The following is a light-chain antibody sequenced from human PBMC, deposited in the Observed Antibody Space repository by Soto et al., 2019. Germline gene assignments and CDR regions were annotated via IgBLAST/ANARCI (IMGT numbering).Light chain of an antibody. CDR2: AAS. J-gene: IGKJ1*01. V-gene: IGKV1-39*01. CDR3: QQSYKTPWT. CDR1: QDISSY. Sequence: DIQMTQSPSSLSASLGDRVTITCRANQDISSYLIWYQHKLGQAPKLLIHAASTLASGVPSRFSGSESGTDFTLTISGLEHEDSATYYXQQSYKTPWTFGQGTKVEIK.